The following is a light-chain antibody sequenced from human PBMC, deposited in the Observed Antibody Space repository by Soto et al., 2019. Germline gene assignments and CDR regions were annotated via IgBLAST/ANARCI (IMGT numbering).Light chain of an antibody. CDR3: QSYDSSLREV. CDR2: GTA. J-gene: IGLJ1*01. CDR1: SSNIGAGYD. V-gene: IGLV1-40*01. Sequence: QSVLTQPPSVSGAPGQRVTISCTGSSSNIGAGYDVHWYQQLPGTAPKLLIYGTANRPSGVPDRFTGSKSGTSASLAITGLQPEDEADYYCQSYDSSLREVFGTGTKVTVL.